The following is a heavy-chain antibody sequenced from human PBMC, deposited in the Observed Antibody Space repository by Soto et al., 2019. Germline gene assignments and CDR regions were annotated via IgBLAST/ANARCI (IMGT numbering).Heavy chain of an antibody. V-gene: IGHV3-72*01. CDR3: ARATTVTDY. Sequence: LRLSCAASGFTFSNHYMDWVRQAPWKGLEWVGRTRNKANSHTTEYAASVKGRFTISRDDSKNSLYLQMNSLKVEDTAVYYCARATTVTDYWGQGALVTVSS. CDR1: GFTFSNHY. CDR2: TRNKANSHTT. J-gene: IGHJ4*02. D-gene: IGHD4-17*01.